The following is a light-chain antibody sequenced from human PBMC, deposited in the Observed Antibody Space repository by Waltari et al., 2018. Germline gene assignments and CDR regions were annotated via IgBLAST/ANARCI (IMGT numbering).Light chain of an antibody. V-gene: IGKV3-11*01. CDR3: QQRTNWLLT. CDR1: QSVSTY. CDR2: DAP. J-gene: IGKJ4*01. Sequence: EIVLTQSPATLSLSPGERATLSCRASQSVSTYLAWYQQKPGQAPRLLIYDAPNRATGIPARFSGSGSGTDFTLTISSLEPEDSAVYYCQQRTNWLLTFGGGTKVEIK.